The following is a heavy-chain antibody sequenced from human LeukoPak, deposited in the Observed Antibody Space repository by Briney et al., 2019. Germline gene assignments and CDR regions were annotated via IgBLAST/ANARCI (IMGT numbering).Heavy chain of an antibody. CDR2: LSANNGNT. J-gene: IGHJ4*02. Sequence: ASVKVSCKASGYTFTSYGISWVRQAPGQGLEWVGWLSANNGNTNYAKKLQGRVTMTTDTSTSTAYMELRSLRSDDTAVYYCARLSIAVAGTPADFDYWGQGTLVTVSS. V-gene: IGHV1-18*01. CDR1: GYTFTSYG. D-gene: IGHD6-19*01. CDR3: ARLSIAVAGTPADFDY.